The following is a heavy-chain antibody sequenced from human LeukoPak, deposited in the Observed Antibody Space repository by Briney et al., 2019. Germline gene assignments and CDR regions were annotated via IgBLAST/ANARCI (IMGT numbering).Heavy chain of an antibody. V-gene: IGHV1-24*01. CDR3: ARDTSYYDFWSGYYSIDY. Sequence: ASVKVSCKVSGYTLTELSMHWVRQAPGKGLEWMGGFDPEDGETIYAQKFQGRVTMTEDTSTDTAYMELSSLRSEDTAVYYCARDTSYYDFWSGYYSIDYWGQGTLVTVSS. CDR2: FDPEDGET. J-gene: IGHJ4*02. D-gene: IGHD3-3*01. CDR1: GYTLTELS.